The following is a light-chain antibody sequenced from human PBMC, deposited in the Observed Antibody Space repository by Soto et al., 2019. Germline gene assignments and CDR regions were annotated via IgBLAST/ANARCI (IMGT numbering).Light chain of an antibody. V-gene: IGLV2-14*01. Sequence: QSALTQPASVSGSPGQSITVSCTGTSSDIGAYNHVSWYQQYPGKAPTLMIYEVTNRPSGVSSRFSGSKSGNTASLTISGLQAEDEGDYYCSSYTTSDTWVFGGGTKVTVL. J-gene: IGLJ3*02. CDR3: SSYTTSDTWV. CDR2: EVT. CDR1: SSDIGAYNH.